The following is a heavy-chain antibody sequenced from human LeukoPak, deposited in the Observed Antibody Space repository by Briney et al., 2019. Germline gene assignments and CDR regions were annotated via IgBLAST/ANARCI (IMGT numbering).Heavy chain of an antibody. J-gene: IGHJ4*02. CDR3: AKGVRFLEWLLRYYFDY. Sequence: GGSLRLSCAASGFTLSSYGMHWVRQAPGKGLEWVAFIRYDGSNKYYADSVKGRFTISRDNSKNTLYLQMNSLRAEDTAVYYCAKGVRFLEWLLRYYFDYWGQGTLVTVSS. CDR2: IRYDGSNK. V-gene: IGHV3-30*02. D-gene: IGHD3-3*01. CDR1: GFTLSSYG.